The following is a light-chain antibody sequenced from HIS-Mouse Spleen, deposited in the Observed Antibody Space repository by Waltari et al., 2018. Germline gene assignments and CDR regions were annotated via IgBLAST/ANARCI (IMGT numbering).Light chain of an antibody. V-gene: IGKV2D-29*01. CDR1: QSLLHSDGKTY. J-gene: IGKJ1*01. Sequence: DIVMTQTPLSLSVTPGQPASISCKSSQSLLHSDGKTYLYWYLQKPGQPPQLLIYEVSNRFSGVPDRFSGSGSGTDFTLKISRVEAEDAAYYFCLQHDNFPWTFGQGTKVEIK. CDR3: LQHDNFPWT. CDR2: EVS.